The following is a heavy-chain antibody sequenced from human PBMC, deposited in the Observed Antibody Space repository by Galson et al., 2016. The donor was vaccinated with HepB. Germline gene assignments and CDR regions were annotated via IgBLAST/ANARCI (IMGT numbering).Heavy chain of an antibody. CDR1: GFTFSSYA. D-gene: IGHD1-7*01. J-gene: IGHJ4*02. CDR3: AKDRVNWNSPHFDY. V-gene: IGHV3-23*01. Sequence: SLRLSCAASGFTFSSYAMSWVRQAPGKGLEWVSGIVGSGGHTYYADSVKGRFTISRDNSKNTLYLQMNSLRAEDTAVFYCAKDRVNWNSPHFDYWGQGTLVTVSS. CDR2: IVGSGGHT.